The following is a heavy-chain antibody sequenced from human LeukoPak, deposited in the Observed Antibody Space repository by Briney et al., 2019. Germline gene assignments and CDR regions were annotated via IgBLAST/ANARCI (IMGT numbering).Heavy chain of an antibody. CDR2: IYHSGGT. CDR1: GASISTSGYY. Sequence: SETLSLTCTVSGASISTSGYYWGWIRQPPGKGLEWIGTIYHSGGTYYNPSLKSRVTISVDTSKNQFSLKLSSVTAADTAVYYCARRYSSSQGRYFQHWGQGTLVTVSS. CDR3: ARRYSSSQGRYFQH. D-gene: IGHD6-13*01. V-gene: IGHV4-39*07. J-gene: IGHJ1*01.